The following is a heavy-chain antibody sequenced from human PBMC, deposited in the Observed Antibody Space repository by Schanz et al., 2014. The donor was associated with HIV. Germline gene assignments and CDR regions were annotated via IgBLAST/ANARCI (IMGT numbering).Heavy chain of an antibody. CDR3: AKDLYSTTNWFDP. V-gene: IGHV3-23*01. CDR2: ISDSGGST. J-gene: IGHJ5*02. CDR1: GFTFSSYV. Sequence: EVQLLESGGGLVQPGGSLRLSCAASGFTFSSYVMSWVRQAPGKGLEWVSTISDSGGSTYYADSVKGRFTISRDNSKNTLYLQMNSLRAEDTAVYYCAKDLYSTTNWFDPWGQGTLVTVSS. D-gene: IGHD2-2*01.